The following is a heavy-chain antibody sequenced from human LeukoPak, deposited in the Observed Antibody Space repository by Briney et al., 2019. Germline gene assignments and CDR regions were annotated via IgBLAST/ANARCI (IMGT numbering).Heavy chain of an antibody. J-gene: IGHJ4*02. CDR1: GFTFSSYA. CDR2: ISDSGGST. Sequence: PGGSLRLSCAASGFTFSSYAMSWFRQAPGKGLEWVSTISDSGGSTYYADSVKGRFTTSRDNSKNTLYLQMNSLRAEDTAVYYCAKAKAPYSSSPIDYWGQGTLVTVSS. V-gene: IGHV3-23*01. CDR3: AKAKAPYSSSPIDY. D-gene: IGHD6-6*01.